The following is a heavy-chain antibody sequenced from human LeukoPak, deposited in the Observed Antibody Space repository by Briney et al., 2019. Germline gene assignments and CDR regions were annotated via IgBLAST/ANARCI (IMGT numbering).Heavy chain of an antibody. CDR2: IGIDSGNT. D-gene: IGHD5-24*01. V-gene: IGHV3-48*01. CDR1: GFTFSDYS. Sequence: GGSLRLSCAASGFTFSDYSMNWVRQAPGKGLEWISYIGIDSGNTNYADSVKGRFTISGDKAKNSLYLQMNSLRVEDTAVYYCGRDYKYAFDNWGQGTLVTVSS. CDR3: GRDYKYAFDN. J-gene: IGHJ4*02.